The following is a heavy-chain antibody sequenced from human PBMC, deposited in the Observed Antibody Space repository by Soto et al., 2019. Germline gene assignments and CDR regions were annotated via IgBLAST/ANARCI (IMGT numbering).Heavy chain of an antibody. CDR2: IKHDGGEK. V-gene: IGHV3-7*01. CDR3: ARPLGWRDAFDF. J-gene: IGHJ3*01. Sequence: EVQLVESGGGLVQPGGSLRLSCAASGFTFTTYWMTWVRQAPGKGPEWVASIKHDGGEKYFVDSVKGRFTISRDNAKNSLYRQMNSLRAADTAVYYCARPLGWRDAFDFWGLGTMVTVSS. CDR1: GFTFTTYW. D-gene: IGHD6-19*01.